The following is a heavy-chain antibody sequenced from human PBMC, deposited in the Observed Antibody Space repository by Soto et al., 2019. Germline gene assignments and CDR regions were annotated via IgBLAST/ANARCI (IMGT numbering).Heavy chain of an antibody. CDR1: GGTFSSYA. Sequence: SVKVSCKASGGTFSSYAISWVRQAPGQGLEWMGGIIPIFGTANYAQKFQGRVTITADKSTSTAYMELSSLRSEDTAVYYCARESAAARGVYYFDYWGQGTLVTVSS. V-gene: IGHV1-69*06. J-gene: IGHJ4*02. CDR2: IIPIFGTA. CDR3: ARESAAARGVYYFDY. D-gene: IGHD2-2*01.